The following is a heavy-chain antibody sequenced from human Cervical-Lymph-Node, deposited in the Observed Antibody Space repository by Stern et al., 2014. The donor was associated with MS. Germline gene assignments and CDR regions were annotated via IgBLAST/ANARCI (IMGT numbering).Heavy chain of an antibody. Sequence: QVTLKESGPTLVKPTQTLTLTCTFSGFALTTSGVGVGWIRQPPGKALEWLGIGYLDADNRSSPSLESRLTLTQDISKNQVVLTMTNMDPVDTATYYGAHTYNQLNFWYFDLWGRGTLVTVPS. V-gene: IGHV2-5*02. CDR1: GFALTTSGVG. CDR3: AHTYNQLNFWYFDL. J-gene: IGHJ2*01. CDR2: GYLDADN. D-gene: IGHD5-24*01.